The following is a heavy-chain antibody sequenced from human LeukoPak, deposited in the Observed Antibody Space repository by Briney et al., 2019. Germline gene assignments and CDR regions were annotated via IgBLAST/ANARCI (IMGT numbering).Heavy chain of an antibody. V-gene: IGHV1-69*04. CDR1: GGTFSSYA. CDR2: IIPIFGIA. CDR3: ARDGRVVPAAPYSGYLDY. D-gene: IGHD2-2*01. Sequence: ASVKVSCKASGGTFSSYAMSWVRQAPGQGLEWMGKIIPIFGIANYAQKFQGRVTITADKSTSTAYMELSSLRSEDTAVYYCARDGRVVPAAPYSGYLDYWGQGTLVTVSS. J-gene: IGHJ4*02.